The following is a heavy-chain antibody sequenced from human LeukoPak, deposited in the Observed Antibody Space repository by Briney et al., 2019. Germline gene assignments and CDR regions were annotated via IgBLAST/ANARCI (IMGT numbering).Heavy chain of an antibody. CDR3: AKSNTESQTTVGN. D-gene: IGHD1-14*01. Sequence: GGSLRLSCAASGFTFNTYGMHWVRQAPGKGLEWIAVVWSDGSNRFYADSVEGRFTISRDDSKNTLYLQMNSLRAEDTAVYYCAKSNTESQTTVGNWGQGTLVSVSS. CDR2: VWSDGSNR. J-gene: IGHJ4*02. CDR1: GFTFNTYG. V-gene: IGHV3-33*03.